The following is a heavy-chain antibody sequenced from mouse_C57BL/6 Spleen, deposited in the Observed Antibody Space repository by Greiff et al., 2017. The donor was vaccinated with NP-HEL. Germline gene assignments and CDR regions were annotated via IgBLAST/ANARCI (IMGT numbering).Heavy chain of an antibody. Sequence: QVQLKESGPGLVQPSQSLSITCTVSGFSLTSYGVHWVRQSPGKGLEWLGVIWSGGSTDYNAAFISRLSISKDNSKSQVFFKMNSLQADDTAIYYCALPYYGSSSHWYFDVWGTGTTVTVSS. D-gene: IGHD1-1*01. J-gene: IGHJ1*03. V-gene: IGHV2-2*01. CDR2: IWSGGST. CDR1: GFSLTSYG. CDR3: ALPYYGSSSHWYFDV.